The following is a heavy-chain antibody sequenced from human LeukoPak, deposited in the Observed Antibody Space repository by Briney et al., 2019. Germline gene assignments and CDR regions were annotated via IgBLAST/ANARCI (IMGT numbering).Heavy chain of an antibody. Sequence: GGSLRLSCAASGLTFSSYAMSWVRQAPGKGLDWVSTISGTGGSTYYGDSVKGRFTISRDNSKITLYLQMNSLGAEDTAVYFCASRENNYGLGDWGQGTLVTVSS. V-gene: IGHV3-23*01. CDR2: ISGTGGST. CDR1: GLTFSSYA. CDR3: ASRENNYGLGD. J-gene: IGHJ1*01. D-gene: IGHD3-10*01.